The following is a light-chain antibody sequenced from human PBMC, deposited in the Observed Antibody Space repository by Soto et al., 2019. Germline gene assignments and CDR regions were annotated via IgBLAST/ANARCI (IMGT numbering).Light chain of an antibody. V-gene: IGKV3-15*01. CDR2: GAS. CDR3: QQHNNWPPWT. CDR1: QSVSSN. Sequence: EIVMTQSPATLSVSPGERATLSCRASQSVSSNLAWYQQKPGQAPRLLIYGASTRATGIPARFSGSGSGPEFPLPISSLQSEDFAVYYCQQHNNWPPWTFGQGTKLEIK. J-gene: IGKJ2*02.